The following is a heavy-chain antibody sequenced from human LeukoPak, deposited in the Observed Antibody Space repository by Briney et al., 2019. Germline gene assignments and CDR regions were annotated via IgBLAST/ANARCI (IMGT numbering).Heavy chain of an antibody. CDR3: ARDRFYYGSGSYYTDAFDI. CDR1: GFAFSSYS. CDR2: ISFSSSYT. D-gene: IGHD3-10*01. V-gene: IGHV3-21*01. J-gene: IGHJ3*02. Sequence: GGSLRLSCAASGFAFSSYSMNWVRQAPGKGLEWVSSISFSSSYTYYADSVKGRFTISRDNAKNSLYLQMDSLRAEDTAVYYCARDRFYYGSGSYYTDAFDIWGQGTMVTVSS.